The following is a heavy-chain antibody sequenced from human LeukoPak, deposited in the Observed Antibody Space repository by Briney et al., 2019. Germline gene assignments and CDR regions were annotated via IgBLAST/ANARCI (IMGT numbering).Heavy chain of an antibody. V-gene: IGHV1-46*01. J-gene: IGHJ4*02. CDR2: INPSGGST. CDR3: ARGDPVGYCSGGSCYPIDY. D-gene: IGHD2-15*01. CDR1: GYTFTSYY. Sequence: GASVKVSCKASGYTFTSYYMHWVRQAPGQGLEWMGIINPSGGSTSYAQKFQGRVTMTRDTSTSTVYMELSSLRSEDTAVYYCARGDPVGYCSGGSCYPIDYWGQGTLVTVPS.